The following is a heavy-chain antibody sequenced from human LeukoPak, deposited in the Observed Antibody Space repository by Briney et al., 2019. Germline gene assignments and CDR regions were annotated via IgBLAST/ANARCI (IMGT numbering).Heavy chain of an antibody. D-gene: IGHD6-13*01. CDR2: IYYSGST. Sequence: PSETLSLTCTVSGDSISSSSYYWGWIRQPPGKGLEWIGSIYYSGSTYYNPSFKSRVTRSVHTTNNQFSLRLSSVPAADTAVYPCASQRIAAVDPKLNWFDPWGQGTLVTVSS. CDR1: GDSISSSSYY. CDR3: ASQRIAAVDPKLNWFDP. V-gene: IGHV4-39*01. J-gene: IGHJ5*02.